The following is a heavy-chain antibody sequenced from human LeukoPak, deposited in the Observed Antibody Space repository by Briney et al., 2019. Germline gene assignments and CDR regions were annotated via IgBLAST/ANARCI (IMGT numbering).Heavy chain of an antibody. CDR3: ARGDIVVVTATHYYYYYGMDV. Sequence: SETLSLTCAVYGGSFSGYYWSWIRQPPGKGLEWIGEINHSGSTNYNPSLKSRVTISVDTSKSQFSLKLSSVTAADTAVYYCARGDIVVVTATHYYYYYGMDVWGQGTTVTVSS. D-gene: IGHD2-21*02. J-gene: IGHJ6*02. V-gene: IGHV4-34*01. CDR1: GGSFSGYY. CDR2: INHSGST.